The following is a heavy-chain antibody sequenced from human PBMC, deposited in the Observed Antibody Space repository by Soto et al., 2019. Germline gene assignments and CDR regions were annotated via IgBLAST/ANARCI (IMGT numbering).Heavy chain of an antibody. CDR3: ARAYDILTGYGFDY. J-gene: IGHJ4*02. V-gene: IGHV4-39*01. CDR1: GGSISSSSYY. D-gene: IGHD3-9*01. CDR2: IYYSGST. Sequence: SETLSLTCTVSGGSISSSSYYWGWIRQPPGKGLEWIGSIYYSGSTYYNPSLKSRVTISVDTSKNQFSLKLSSVTAADTAVYYCARAYDILTGYGFDYWGQGTLVTVSS.